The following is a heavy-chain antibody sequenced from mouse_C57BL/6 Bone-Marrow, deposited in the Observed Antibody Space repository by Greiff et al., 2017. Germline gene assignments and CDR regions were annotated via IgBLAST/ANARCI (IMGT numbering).Heavy chain of an antibody. V-gene: IGHV5-9-1*02. J-gene: IGHJ3*01. CDR3: TRDRGIQFAY. D-gene: IGHD3-1*01. CDR1: GFTFSSYA. Sequence: EVQVVESGEGLVKPGGSLKLSCAASGFTFSSYAMSWVRQTPEKRLEWVAYISSGGDYIYYADTVKGRFTISRDNARNTLYLQMSSLKSEDTAMYYCTRDRGIQFAYWGQGTLVTVSA. CDR2: ISSGGDYI.